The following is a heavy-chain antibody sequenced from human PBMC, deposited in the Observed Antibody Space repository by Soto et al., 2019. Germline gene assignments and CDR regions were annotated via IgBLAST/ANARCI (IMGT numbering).Heavy chain of an antibody. V-gene: IGHV3-15*07. CDR1: GFTFSNAW. CDR2: IKSKTDGGTT. J-gene: IGHJ4*02. D-gene: IGHD5-18*01. CDR3: TTVRDGDTAMVSDY. Sequence: GGSLRLSCAASGFTFSNAWMNWVRQAPGKGLEWVGRIKSKTDGGTTDYAAPVKGRFTISRDDSKNTLYLQMNSLKTEDTAVYYCTTVRDGDTAMVSDYWGQGTLVTVSS.